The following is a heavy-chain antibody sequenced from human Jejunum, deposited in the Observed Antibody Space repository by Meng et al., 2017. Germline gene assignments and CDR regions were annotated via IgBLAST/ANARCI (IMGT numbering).Heavy chain of an antibody. V-gene: IGHV3-49*03. D-gene: IGHD3-10*01. Sequence: GESLKISCTTSGFTFADYPLSWFRQAPGKGLKWVGFIRSQRFGGSSEYAASVLGRFTIFRDDSKSTVYLEMDSLRTDDSARYYCTRSGHSDWYGYFWGQGTVVTVSS. J-gene: IGHJ4*02. CDR2: IRSQRFGGSS. CDR1: GFTFADYP. CDR3: TRSGHSDWYGYF.